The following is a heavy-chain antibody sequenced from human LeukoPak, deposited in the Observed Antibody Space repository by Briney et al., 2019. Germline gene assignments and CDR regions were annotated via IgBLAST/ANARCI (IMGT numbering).Heavy chain of an antibody. CDR2: INPNSGGT. V-gene: IGHV1-2*04. CDR1: GYTFTGYY. CDR3: ARDILGIAVAGYYFDY. D-gene: IGHD6-19*01. J-gene: IGHJ4*02. Sequence: GASVKVSCKASGYTFTGYYMHWVRQAPGQGLEWMGWINPNSGGTNYAQKFQGWVTMTRDTSISTAYMELSRLRSDDTAVYYCARDILGIAVAGYYFDYWGQGTLVTVSS.